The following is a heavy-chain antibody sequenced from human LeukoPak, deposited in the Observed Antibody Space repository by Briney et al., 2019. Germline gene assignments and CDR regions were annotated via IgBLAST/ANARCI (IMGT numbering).Heavy chain of an antibody. CDR2: ISTYNGNT. J-gene: IGHJ3*02. CDR1: GYTFTSYG. CDR3: AGMWFGELSGI. Sequence: GASVKVSCKASGYTFTSYGISWARQAPGHGLEWMGWISTYNGNTNYAQKLQGRVTMTTDTSTSTAYMELRSLRSDDTAVYYCAGMWFGELSGIWGQGTMVTVSS. D-gene: IGHD3-10*01. V-gene: IGHV1-18*01.